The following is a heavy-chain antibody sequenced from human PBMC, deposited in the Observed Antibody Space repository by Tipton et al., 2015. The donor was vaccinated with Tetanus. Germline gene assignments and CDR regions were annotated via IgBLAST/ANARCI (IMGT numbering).Heavy chain of an antibody. Sequence: SLRLSCAASGFTFSDYSMNWVRQAPGKGLEWVSYISYGSTTIYYADSVKGRFTISRDNAKNSLYLQMNSLRAEDTAVCYCARVPPLAAAGITLDWGQGTLVTVSS. V-gene: IGHV3-48*01. CDR2: ISYGSTTI. CDR1: GFTFSDYS. D-gene: IGHD6-13*01. CDR3: ARVPPLAAAGITLD. J-gene: IGHJ4*02.